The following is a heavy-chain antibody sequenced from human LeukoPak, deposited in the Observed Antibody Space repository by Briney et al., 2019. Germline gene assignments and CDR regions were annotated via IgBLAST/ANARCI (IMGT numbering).Heavy chain of an antibody. V-gene: IGHV4-39*07. D-gene: IGHD2-2*01. CDR3: ARRPAAPPFWFDP. Sequence: PSETLSLTCTVSGGSISSSSYYLGWIRQPPGKGLEWIGSIYYSGSTIYNPSLKSRVTISVDTSKNQFSLTVSSVTAADTAVYYCARRPAAPPFWFDPWGQGTLVTVSS. CDR1: GGSISSSSYY. CDR2: IYYSGST. J-gene: IGHJ5*02.